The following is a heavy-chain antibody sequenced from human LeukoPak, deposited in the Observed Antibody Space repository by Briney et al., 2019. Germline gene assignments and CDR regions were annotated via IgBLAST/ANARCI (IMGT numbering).Heavy chain of an antibody. Sequence: GGSLRLSCAASGFTFSTYWMHWVRQAPGKGLVWVSRINSDGRIITYADSVKGRFSTSRDNIKNMVYLQMNTLRAEDTAVYYCVAGMGNYWGQGTLVPV. CDR3: VAGMGNY. D-gene: IGHD6-13*01. J-gene: IGHJ4*02. CDR2: INSDGRII. CDR1: GFTFSTYW. V-gene: IGHV3-74*01.